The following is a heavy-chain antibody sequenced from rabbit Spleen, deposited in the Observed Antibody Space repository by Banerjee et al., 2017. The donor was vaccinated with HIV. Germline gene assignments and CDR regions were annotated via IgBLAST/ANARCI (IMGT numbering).Heavy chain of an antibody. CDR1: GVSFSANSY. D-gene: IGHD8-1*01. V-gene: IGHV1S40*01. CDR3: ARDTGSSFSSYGMDL. Sequence: QLLEESGGDLVKPGASLTLTCIASGVSFSANSYICWVRQAPGKGLEWIVCIDSGSSGFTYFASWAKGRFTISKTSSTTVTLQMTSLTAADTATYFCARDTGSSFSSYGMDLWGPGTLVTVS. J-gene: IGHJ6*01. CDR2: IDSGSSGFT.